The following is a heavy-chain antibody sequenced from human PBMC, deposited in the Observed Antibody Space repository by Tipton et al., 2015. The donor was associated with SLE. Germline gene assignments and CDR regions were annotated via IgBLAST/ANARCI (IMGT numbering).Heavy chain of an antibody. CDR3: ARDSSGMGYYWFDP. CDR2: IYHGGGI. V-gene: IGHV4-4*02. CDR1: GVSISSSNW. D-gene: IGHD3-3*01. J-gene: IGHJ5*02. Sequence: TLSLTCTVSGVSISSSNWWSWVRQPPGKGLEWVAEIYHGGGINYNPSLKSRVTISVDSSKSQISLRLTSVTAADTAVYYCARDSSGMGYYWFDPWGQGTLVTVSS.